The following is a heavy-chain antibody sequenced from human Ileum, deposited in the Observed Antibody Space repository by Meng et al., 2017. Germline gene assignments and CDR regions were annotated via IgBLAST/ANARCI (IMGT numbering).Heavy chain of an antibody. CDR3: ARHGGYYQDY. CDR1: GGSITTNSY. D-gene: IGHD4-23*01. Sequence: QGPLQESGPGLVKPSGTLSLTCAVSGGSITTNSYWSWVRQSPEKGLEWIGQIDHSGSPYYNPSLKSRVTMSVDKSKSQVSLQLTSVTAADTAVYYCARHGGYYQDYWGQGTLVTVSS. CDR2: IDHSGSP. J-gene: IGHJ4*02. V-gene: IGHV4-4*02.